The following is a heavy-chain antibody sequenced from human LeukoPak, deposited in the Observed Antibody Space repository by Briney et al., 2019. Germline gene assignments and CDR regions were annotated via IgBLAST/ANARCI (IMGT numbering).Heavy chain of an antibody. CDR1: GFTFSDFG. Sequence: PGGSLRLSCAASGFTFSDFGMHWVRQTPGEGLEWVAFIPYDGSNKYYAESVKGRFTISRDNPKNTLYLQMNSLRAEDTAVYYCAKVLPDIVLMADAGAYYMDVWGKGTTVTVSS. J-gene: IGHJ6*03. V-gene: IGHV3-30*02. CDR3: AKVLPDIVLMADAGAYYMDV. D-gene: IGHD2-8*01. CDR2: IPYDGSNK.